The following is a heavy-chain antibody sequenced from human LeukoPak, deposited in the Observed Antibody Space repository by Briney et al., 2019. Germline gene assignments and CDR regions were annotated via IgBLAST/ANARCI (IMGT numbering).Heavy chain of an antibody. V-gene: IGHV4-4*08. J-gene: IGHJ3*02. D-gene: IGHD1-1*01. CDR1: GGSISSYY. Sequence: PSETLSLTCTVSGGSISSYYWSWIRQPPGKGLEWIGYIYISGSTNYNPSLKSRVTISVDTSKNHFSLKLTSVTAADTAVYYCARGLEWGDGFDIWGQGTMVTVSP. CDR3: ARGLEWGDGFDI. CDR2: IYISGST.